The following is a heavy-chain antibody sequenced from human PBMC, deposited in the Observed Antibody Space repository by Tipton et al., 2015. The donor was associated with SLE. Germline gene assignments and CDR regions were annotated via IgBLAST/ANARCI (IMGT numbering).Heavy chain of an antibody. CDR2: INSDGSST. V-gene: IGHV3-74*01. J-gene: IGHJ4*02. D-gene: IGHD4-17*01. CDR1: GFTFSSYW. Sequence: SLRLSCAASGFTFSSYWMHWVRQAPGKGLVWVSRINSDGSSTSYADSVKGRFTISRDNAKNTLYLQMNSLRAEDTAVYYCARGRVDGDDEDYWGQGTLVTVSS. CDR3: ARGRVDGDDEDY.